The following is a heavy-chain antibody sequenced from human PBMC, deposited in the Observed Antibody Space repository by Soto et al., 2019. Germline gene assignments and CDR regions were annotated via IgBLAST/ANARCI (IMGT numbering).Heavy chain of an antibody. V-gene: IGHV4-31*03. Sequence: PSETLSLTCTVSGGSISSGGYYWSWIRQHPGKGLEWIGYIYYSGSTYYNPSLKSRVTISVDTSKNQFSLKLSSVTAADTAVYYCATIERGVRGEYYFDYWGQGTLVTVSS. D-gene: IGHD3-10*01. J-gene: IGHJ4*02. CDR1: GGSISSGGYY. CDR2: IYYSGST. CDR3: ATIERGVRGEYYFDY.